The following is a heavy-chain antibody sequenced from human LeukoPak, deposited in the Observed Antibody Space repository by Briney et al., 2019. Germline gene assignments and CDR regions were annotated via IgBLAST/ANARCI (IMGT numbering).Heavy chain of an antibody. CDR1: GFTFSSYW. CDR3: ARLHSAVYYGDAFDI. D-gene: IGHD3-16*01. Sequence: PGGSLRLSCAASGFTFSSYWMNWARQAPGKGLEWVASINHNGNVNYYVDSVKGRFTISRDNAKNSLFLQMNSLRVEDTATYYCARLHSAVYYGDAFDIWGQGTMVTVSS. V-gene: IGHV3-7*03. J-gene: IGHJ3*02. CDR2: INHNGNVN.